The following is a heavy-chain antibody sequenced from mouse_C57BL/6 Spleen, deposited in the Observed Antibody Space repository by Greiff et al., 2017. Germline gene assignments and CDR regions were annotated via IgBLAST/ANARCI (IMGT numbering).Heavy chain of an antibody. CDR1: GYAFSSYW. J-gene: IGHJ4*01. CDR2: IYPGDGDT. V-gene: IGHV1-80*01. Sequence: VQLQQSGAELVKPGASVKISCKASGYAFSSYWMNWVKQRPGKGLEWIGQIYPGDGDTNYNGKFKGKATLTADKSSSTAYMQLSSLTSEDSAVYFCARQPLYYDAMDYWGQGTSVTVSS. CDR3: ARQPLYYDAMDY.